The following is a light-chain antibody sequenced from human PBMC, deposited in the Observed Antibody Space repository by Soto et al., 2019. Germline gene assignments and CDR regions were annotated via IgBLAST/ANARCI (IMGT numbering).Light chain of an antibody. Sequence: EIVLTQSPVTLSLSPGERATLSCRASQSISNYLTWYQQKPGQAPRLLIYDASNRATGIPNRFSGSGSGTDFILTISRLEPEDFALYFCQQYGSSPYTFAQGTKVDIK. CDR3: QQYGSSPYT. J-gene: IGKJ2*01. CDR2: DAS. V-gene: IGKV3-20*01. CDR1: QSISNY.